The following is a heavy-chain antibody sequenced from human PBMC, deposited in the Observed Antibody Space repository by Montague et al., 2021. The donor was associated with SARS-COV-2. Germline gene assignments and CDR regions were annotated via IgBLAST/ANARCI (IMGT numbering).Heavy chain of an antibody. V-gene: IGHV4-39*01. CDR3: ARHGKTRIAMIVVVIGYFDY. CDR1: GGSISSSSYD. CDR2: IDYSGST. D-gene: IGHD3-22*01. Sequence: SETLSLTCTVSGGSISSSSYDWGWIRQPPGKGLEWIGSIDYSGSTYYKPSLESRVTISVDTSKNQFSLKLSSVTAADTAVYYCARHGKTRIAMIVVVIGYFDYWGQGTLVTVSS. J-gene: IGHJ4*02.